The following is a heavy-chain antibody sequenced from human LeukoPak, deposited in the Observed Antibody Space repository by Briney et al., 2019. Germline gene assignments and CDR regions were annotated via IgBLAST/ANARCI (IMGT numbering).Heavy chain of an antibody. Sequence: GRSLRLSCAASGFTFSSYGMHWVRQAPGKGLEWVAVIWYDGSNKYYADSVKGRFTISRDNSKNTLYLQMNSLRAEDTAVYYCTRVPYSSGSYDYWGQGTLVTVSS. V-gene: IGHV3-33*01. CDR3: TRVPYSSGSYDY. CDR2: IWYDGSNK. D-gene: IGHD6-19*01. J-gene: IGHJ4*02. CDR1: GFTFSSYG.